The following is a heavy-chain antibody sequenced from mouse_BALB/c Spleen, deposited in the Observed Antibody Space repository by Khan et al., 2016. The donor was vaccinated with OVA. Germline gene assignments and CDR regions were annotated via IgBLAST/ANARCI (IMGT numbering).Heavy chain of an antibody. CDR3: GRGRTYY. Sequence: EVQLQQSGPELVKPGASVKISCKTSGYTFTEYTMHWVKQSHGKSLEWIGNINPNNGGTSYNKRFKDKATLTVDKSSSTAYMELRSLISDDSAVYYCGRGRTYYWGQGTTLTVSS. CDR2: INPNNGGT. D-gene: IGHD3-3*01. J-gene: IGHJ2*01. CDR1: GYTFTEYT. V-gene: IGHV1-22*01.